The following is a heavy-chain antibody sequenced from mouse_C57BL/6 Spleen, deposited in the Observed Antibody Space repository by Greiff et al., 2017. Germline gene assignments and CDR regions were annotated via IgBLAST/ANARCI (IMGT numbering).Heavy chain of an antibody. Sequence: EVKLVESGGGLVKPGGSLKLSCAASGFTFSSYAMSWVRQTPEKRLEWVATISDGGSYTYYPDNVKGRFTISRDNAKNNLYLQMSHLKSEDTAMYYCARDGYAAMDYWGQGTSVTVSS. CDR3: ARDGYAAMDY. J-gene: IGHJ4*01. D-gene: IGHD2-2*01. CDR2: ISDGGSYT. CDR1: GFTFSSYA. V-gene: IGHV5-4*01.